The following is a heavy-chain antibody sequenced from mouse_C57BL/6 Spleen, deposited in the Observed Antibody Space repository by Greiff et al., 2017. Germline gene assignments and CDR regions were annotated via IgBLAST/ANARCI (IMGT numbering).Heavy chain of an antibody. D-gene: IGHD1-1*01. V-gene: IGHV1-84*01. CDR2: IYPGSGNT. CDR3: ARRDYGSSFYAMDD. J-gene: IGHJ4*01. Sequence: QVQLKQSGPELVKPGASVKISCKASGYTFTDYYINWVKQRPGQGLEWIGWIYPGSGNTKYNEKFKGKATWTVDTSSSPAYMQLSSLTSEDSAVYFCARRDYGSSFYAMDDWGQGTSVTVSS. CDR1: GYTFTDYY.